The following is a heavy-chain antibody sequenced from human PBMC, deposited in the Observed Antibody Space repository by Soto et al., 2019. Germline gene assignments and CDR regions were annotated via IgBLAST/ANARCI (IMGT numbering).Heavy chain of an antibody. J-gene: IGHJ5*02. CDR3: ARGKRGDYYGSGSLNSRYNWFGP. CDR2: INHSGST. Sequence: SENLSLTCAVYAGSFSGYYWSWIHQPPRKGLEWIGEINHSGSTNYNPSLKSRVTISVDTSKNQFSLKLSSVTAADTAVYYCARGKRGDYYGSGSLNSRYNWFGPWGQGTLVTVS. CDR1: AGSFSGYY. D-gene: IGHD3-10*01. V-gene: IGHV4-34*01.